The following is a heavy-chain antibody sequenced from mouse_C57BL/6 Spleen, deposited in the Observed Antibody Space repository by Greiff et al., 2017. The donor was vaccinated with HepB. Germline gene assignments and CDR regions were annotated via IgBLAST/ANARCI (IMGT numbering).Heavy chain of an antibody. J-gene: IGHJ3*01. Sequence: QVQLQQPGAELVRPGTSVKLSCKASGYTFTSYWMHWVKQRPGQGLEWIGVIDPSDSYTNYNQKFKGKATLTVDTSSSTAYMQLSSLTSVDSAVYYCARSNYYGNYVWFAYWGQGTLVTVSA. D-gene: IGHD2-1*01. CDR3: ARSNYYGNYVWFAY. CDR2: IDPSDSYT. CDR1: GYTFTSYW. V-gene: IGHV1-59*01.